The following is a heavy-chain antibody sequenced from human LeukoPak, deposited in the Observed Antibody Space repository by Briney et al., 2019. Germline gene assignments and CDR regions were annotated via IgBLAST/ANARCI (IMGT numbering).Heavy chain of an antibody. Sequence: PGGSLRLSRAASGFIFNNYGLTWVRQAPGKGLEWVSAISNDGGGTQYADFVEGRFTISRDNSKNTLFLQMSSLRAEDTALYYCAKGSSGYFADLWGQGTLVTVSS. D-gene: IGHD3-22*01. J-gene: IGHJ5*02. CDR3: AKGSSGYFADL. V-gene: IGHV3-23*01. CDR2: ISNDGGGT. CDR1: GFIFNNYG.